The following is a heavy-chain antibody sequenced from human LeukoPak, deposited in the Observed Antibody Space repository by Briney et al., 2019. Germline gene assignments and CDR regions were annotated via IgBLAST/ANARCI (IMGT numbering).Heavy chain of an antibody. CDR2: IYNSGRT. CDR3: ARPRGEYQLLSFDY. J-gene: IGHJ4*02. D-gene: IGHD2-2*01. CDR1: GDSISRSRHF. V-gene: IGHV4-39*01. Sequence: PSETLSLTCNVSGDSISRSRHFWAWIRQSPGRGLEWIGYIYNSGRTYYNPSLKSRVTTSVDTSKNQFSLKLSSVTAADTAVYYCARPRGEYQLLSFDYWGQGTLVTVSS.